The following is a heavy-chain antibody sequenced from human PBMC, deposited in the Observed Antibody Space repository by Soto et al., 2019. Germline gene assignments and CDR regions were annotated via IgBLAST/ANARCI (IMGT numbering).Heavy chain of an antibody. V-gene: IGHV3-30*18. Sequence: QVQLVESGGGVVQPGRSLRLSCAASGFTFSSYAMHWVRQAPGKGLEWVAVISYHGSNIYYADSLKGRFTISRDNSKNTLYLQMNSLRADDTAVYYCAKVRYFDGSGYWDDYWGQGTLVTVSS. J-gene: IGHJ4*02. CDR1: GFTFSSYA. CDR3: AKVRYFDGSGYWDDY. D-gene: IGHD3-22*01. CDR2: ISYHGSNI.